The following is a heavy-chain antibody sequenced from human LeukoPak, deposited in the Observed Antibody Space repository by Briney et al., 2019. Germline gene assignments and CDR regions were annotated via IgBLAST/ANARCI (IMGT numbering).Heavy chain of an antibody. Sequence: SETLSLTCTVSGGSISSYYWSWIRQPPGKGPEWIGYIYYSGSTNYNPSLKSRVTISVDTSKNQFSLKLSSVTAADTAVYYCARALLWFGDESLYFDYWGQGTLVTVSS. V-gene: IGHV4-59*01. CDR2: IYYSGST. J-gene: IGHJ4*02. CDR1: GGSISSYY. CDR3: ARALLWFGDESLYFDY. D-gene: IGHD3-10*01.